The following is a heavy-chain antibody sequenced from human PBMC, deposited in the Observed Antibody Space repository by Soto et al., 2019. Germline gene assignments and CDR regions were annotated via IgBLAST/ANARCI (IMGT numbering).Heavy chain of an antibody. Sequence: LSLTCAISGDSVSSTSTAWSWIRQSPSRGLEWLGRTYYRSNWYTDYAVSVKSRITISPDTSKNQFSLQLNSVTPEDTAVYYCARGSYYSGWVWGQGTLVTVSS. CDR2: TYYRSNWYT. V-gene: IGHV6-1*01. J-gene: IGHJ4*02. D-gene: IGHD6-19*01. CDR3: ARGSYYSGWV. CDR1: GDSVSSTSTA.